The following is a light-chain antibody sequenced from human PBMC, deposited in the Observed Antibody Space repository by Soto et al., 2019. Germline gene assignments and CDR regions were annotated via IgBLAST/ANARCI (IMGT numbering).Light chain of an antibody. CDR3: NSYTSSNTDV. J-gene: IGLJ1*01. CDR2: EVS. CDR1: SSDVGSYNR. Sequence: QSALNQPPSVSGSPGQSVTISCTGTSSDVGSYNRVSWYQQPPGTAPKLMIYEVSNRPLGVPDRFSGSKSGNTASLTISGLQPEDEADYYCNSYTSSNTDVFGTGTKVTVL. V-gene: IGLV2-18*02.